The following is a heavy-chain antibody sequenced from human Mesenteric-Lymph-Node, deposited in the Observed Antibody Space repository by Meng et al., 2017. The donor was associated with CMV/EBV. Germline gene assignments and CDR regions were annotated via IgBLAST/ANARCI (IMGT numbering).Heavy chain of an antibody. CDR1: GGSISSSSYY. D-gene: IGHD2-15*01. V-gene: IGHV4-39*01. CDR2: IYYSGST. CDR3: ARLDAANFDY. J-gene: IGHJ4*02. Sequence: SETLSLTCTVSGGSISSSSYYWGWIRQPPGTGLEWIGSIYYSGSTYYNPSLKSRVTISVDTSKNQFSLKLSSVTAADTAVYYCARLDAANFDYWGQGTLVTVSS.